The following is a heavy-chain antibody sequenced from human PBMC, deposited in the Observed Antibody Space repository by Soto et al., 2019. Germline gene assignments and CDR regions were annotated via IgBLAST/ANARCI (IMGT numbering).Heavy chain of an antibody. J-gene: IGHJ4*02. CDR1: DGSISSIIW. CDR3: ARRRDGSGSLDY. Sequence: SDGSISSIIWWGCFRQPPGKGLEWIAEIYHTGSTNYYPSLKSRVSMSVDKSKNQFSLKVNSVTAADTAVYYCARRRDGSGSLDYWGQGMLVTVSS. CDR2: IYHTGST. D-gene: IGHD3-10*01. V-gene: IGHV4-4*02.